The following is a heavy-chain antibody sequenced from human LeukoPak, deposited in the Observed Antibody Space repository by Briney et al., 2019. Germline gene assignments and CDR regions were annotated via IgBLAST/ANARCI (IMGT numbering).Heavy chain of an antibody. CDR1: GYTFTTSW. Sequence: GESLKISCKGSGYTFTTSWIGWVRQMPGKGLEWMGIIYPGDSDTRYSPSFQGQVTISADKSISTAYLQWSSLKASDTAMYYCARLGHRTNGICYSYDYWGQGTLVTVSS. CDR2: IYPGDSDT. V-gene: IGHV5-51*01. CDR3: ARLGHRTNGICYSYDY. J-gene: IGHJ4*02. D-gene: IGHD2-8*01.